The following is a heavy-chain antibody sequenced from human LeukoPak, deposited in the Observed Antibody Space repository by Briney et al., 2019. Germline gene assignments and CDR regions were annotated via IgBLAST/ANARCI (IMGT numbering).Heavy chain of an antibody. CDR3: ARHISLTGYYLVAP. CDR2: IYYSGST. D-gene: IGHD3-9*01. Sequence: SETLSLTCTVSGGSISSYYWSWIRQPPGKGLEWIGYIYYSGSTNYNPSLKSRVTISVDTSKNQFSLKLSSVTAADTAVYYCARHISLTGYYLVAPWGQGTLVTVSS. J-gene: IGHJ5*02. CDR1: GGSISSYY. V-gene: IGHV4-59*08.